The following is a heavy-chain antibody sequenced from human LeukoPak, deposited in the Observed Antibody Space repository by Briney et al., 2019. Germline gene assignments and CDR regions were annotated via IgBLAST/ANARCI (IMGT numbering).Heavy chain of an antibody. CDR1: GFTFSSYA. J-gene: IGHJ4*02. V-gene: IGHV3-30-3*01. CDR3: ARDKRYCSSTSCYGVFDC. CDR2: ISYDGSNK. D-gene: IGHD2-2*01. Sequence: GGSLRLSCAASGFTFSSYAMHWVRQAPGKGLEWVAVISYDGSNKYYADSVKGRFTISRDNSKNTLYLQMNSLRAEDTAVYYCARDKRYCSSTSCYGVFDCWGQGTLVTVSS.